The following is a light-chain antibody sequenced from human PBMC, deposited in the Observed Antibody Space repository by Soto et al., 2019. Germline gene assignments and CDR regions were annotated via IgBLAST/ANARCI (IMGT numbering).Light chain of an antibody. Sequence: IQLPQSPPSVSASVGDRVTIACRASQDVGKWLAWYQQKPGKAPTLLIHGASSLQSGVPPRYSGSGYGTDFTLTISSLQPEDFATYYCQQANSFPITFGQGTRLEI. CDR2: GAS. V-gene: IGKV1-12*01. CDR1: QDVGKW. CDR3: QQANSFPIT. J-gene: IGKJ5*01.